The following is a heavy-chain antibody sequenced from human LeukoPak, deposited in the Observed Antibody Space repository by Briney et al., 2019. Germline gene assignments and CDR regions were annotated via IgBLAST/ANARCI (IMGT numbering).Heavy chain of an antibody. J-gene: IGHJ4*02. D-gene: IGHD1-1*01. V-gene: IGHV3-15*07. Sequence: GGSLRASCAASGFSFSDTWMNWVRQAPGKGLEWVGLIKRKTDDGTTDYAAPEKGRFTISRDDSKNTLYLQMNSLKTEDTAVYYCTTQSGAWNFDYWGQGTLVTVSS. CDR2: IKRKTDDGTT. CDR1: GFSFSDTW. CDR3: TTQSGAWNFDY.